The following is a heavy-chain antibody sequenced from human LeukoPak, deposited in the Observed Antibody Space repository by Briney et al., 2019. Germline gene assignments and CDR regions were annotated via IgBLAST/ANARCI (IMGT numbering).Heavy chain of an antibody. V-gene: IGHV1-2*02. CDR2: INPNSGGT. D-gene: IGHD3-10*01. Sequence: ASVKVSCKASGYTFTGYYMHWVRQAPGQGLEWMGWINPNSGGTSYAQKFQGRVTMTRDTSISTAYMDLSSLRSDDTAVYYCARGGWVRGVITRNGLDYWGQGTLVTVSS. J-gene: IGHJ4*02. CDR1: GYTFTGYY. CDR3: ARGGWVRGVITRNGLDY.